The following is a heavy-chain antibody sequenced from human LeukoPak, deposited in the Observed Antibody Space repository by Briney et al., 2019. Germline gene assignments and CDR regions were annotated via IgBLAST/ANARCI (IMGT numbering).Heavy chain of an antibody. Sequence: KSGGSLKISCQGSGSSFTSYWISWVRQLHGKGLEWMGRIDPRDSYTNYSPSFQGHVSISADTSISTAYLQWSSLKASDTATYYCARLESSGYYVYWGQGTLVSVSS. V-gene: IGHV5-10-1*01. CDR3: ARLESSGYYVY. J-gene: IGHJ4*02. CDR2: IDPRDSYT. CDR1: GSSFTSYW. D-gene: IGHD3-22*01.